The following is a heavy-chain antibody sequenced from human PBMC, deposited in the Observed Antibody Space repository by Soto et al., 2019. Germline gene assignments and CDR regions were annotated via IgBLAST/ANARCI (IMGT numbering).Heavy chain of an antibody. V-gene: IGHV3-30*04. J-gene: IGHJ4*02. Sequence: GGSLRLSCAASGFTFSAFAAHWVRQAPGKGLEWVAVISSDGRNRYYTESVKGRFTVSRDNSKNTLFLQMNSLRIEDTAVYYCAKAPSYSGSGSYLHIDYWGQGTLVTVSS. CDR2: ISSDGRNR. D-gene: IGHD3-10*01. CDR3: AKAPSYSGSGSYLHIDY. CDR1: GFTFSAFA.